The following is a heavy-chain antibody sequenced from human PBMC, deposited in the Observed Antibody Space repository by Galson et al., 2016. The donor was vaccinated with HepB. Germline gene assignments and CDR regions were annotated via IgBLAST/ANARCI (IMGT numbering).Heavy chain of an antibody. Sequence: SETLSLTCTVSGGSISSSSYYWGWIRQPPGKGLEWIGEINRSGTINYNPSLKSRVTISVDTSKNQFSLNLGSVTAADTAVYYCARRTVVPTAGNWFDPWGQGTLVTVSS. J-gene: IGHJ5*02. CDR3: ARRTVVPTAGNWFDP. CDR1: GGSISSSSYY. V-gene: IGHV4-39*07. D-gene: IGHD2-2*01. CDR2: INRSGTI.